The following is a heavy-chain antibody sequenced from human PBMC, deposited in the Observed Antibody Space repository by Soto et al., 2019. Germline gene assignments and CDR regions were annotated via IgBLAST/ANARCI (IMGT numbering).Heavy chain of an antibody. CDR3: ARGVSVYSSSSTSVGKYYYYGMDV. J-gene: IGHJ6*02. Sequence: SETLSLTCAVYGGSFSGYYWSWIRQPPGKGLEWIGEINHSGSTNYNPSLKSRVTISVDTSKNQFSLKLSSVTAADTAVYYCARGVSVYSSSSTSVGKYYYYGMDVWGQGTTVTVS. CDR1: GGSFSGYY. V-gene: IGHV4-34*01. D-gene: IGHD6-6*01. CDR2: INHSGST.